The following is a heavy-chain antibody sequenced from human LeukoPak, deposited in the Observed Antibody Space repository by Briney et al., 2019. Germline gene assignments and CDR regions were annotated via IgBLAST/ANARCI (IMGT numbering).Heavy chain of an antibody. CDR2: INPNSGGT. CDR1: GYTFTGYY. J-gene: IGHJ6*03. V-gene: IGHV1-2*02. Sequence: ASVKVSCKASGYTFTGYYMHWVRQAPGQGLEWMGWINPNSGGTNYAQKFQGRVTMTRDTSISTAYMELSRLRSDDTAVYYCARVSPTYYYGSGGKKYYYYYMDVWGKGTTVTISS. D-gene: IGHD3-10*01. CDR3: ARVSPTYYYGSGGKKYYYYYMDV.